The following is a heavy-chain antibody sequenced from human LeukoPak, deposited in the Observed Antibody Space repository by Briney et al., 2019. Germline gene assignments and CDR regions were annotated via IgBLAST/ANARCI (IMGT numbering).Heavy chain of an antibody. V-gene: IGHV4-59*08. Sequence: SETLSLTCTVSGGSISSYYWSRIRQPPGKGLEWIGYIYYSGSTNYNPSLKSRVTISVDTSKNQFSLKLSSVTAADTAVYYCARSILAVAGTLNYWGQGTLVTVSS. D-gene: IGHD6-19*01. CDR3: ARSILAVAGTLNY. J-gene: IGHJ4*02. CDR2: IYYSGST. CDR1: GGSISSYY.